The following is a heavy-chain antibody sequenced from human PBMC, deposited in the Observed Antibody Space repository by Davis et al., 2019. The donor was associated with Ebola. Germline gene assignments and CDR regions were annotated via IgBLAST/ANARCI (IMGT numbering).Heavy chain of an antibody. CDR1: GFTFSSYA. D-gene: IGHD5-18*01. Sequence: GESLKISCAASGFTFSSYAMHWVRQASGKGLEWVGRIRSKANSYATAYAASVKGRFTISRDDSKNTAYLQMNSLKTEDTAVYYCTSTVDTDDYWGQGTLVTVSS. J-gene: IGHJ4*02. V-gene: IGHV3-73*01. CDR3: TSTVDTDDY. CDR2: IRSKANSYAT.